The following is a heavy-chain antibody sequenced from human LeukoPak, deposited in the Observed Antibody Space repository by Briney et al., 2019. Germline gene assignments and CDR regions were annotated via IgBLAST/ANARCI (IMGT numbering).Heavy chain of an antibody. D-gene: IGHD3-10*01. V-gene: IGHV4-39*01. Sequence: SETLSLTCTVSGGSISGSTYYWGWIRQPPGKGLELIGNIQYSGVTSYNPSLRSRVTISVDTSRNQFSLKLSSVTAADTAVYYCARHVLVGWVRGSDYFDSWGQGTLVTVPS. CDR3: ARHVLVGWVRGSDYFDS. CDR2: IQYSGVT. J-gene: IGHJ4*02. CDR1: GGSISGSTYY.